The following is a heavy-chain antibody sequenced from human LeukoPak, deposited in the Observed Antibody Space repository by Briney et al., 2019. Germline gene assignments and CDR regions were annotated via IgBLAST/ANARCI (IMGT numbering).Heavy chain of an antibody. CDR1: GGSIRSSSYF. Sequence: SETLSLTCSVSGGSIRSSSYFWGWVRQPPGKGLEWIGSFPYTESANYNPSLKSRVTTSVDTSKNQFSLKLSSVTAADTAVYYCARGGYDSSGYHDNYFDYWGQGTLVTVSS. D-gene: IGHD3-22*01. V-gene: IGHV4-39*07. J-gene: IGHJ4*02. CDR2: FPYTESA. CDR3: ARGGYDSSGYHDNYFDY.